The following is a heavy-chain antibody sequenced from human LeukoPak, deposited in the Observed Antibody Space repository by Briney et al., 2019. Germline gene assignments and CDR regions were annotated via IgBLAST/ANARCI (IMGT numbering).Heavy chain of an antibody. CDR1: GFTFSSYA. J-gene: IGHJ4*02. V-gene: IGHV3-30-3*01. Sequence: GRSLRLSCAASGFTFSSYAMRWVRQAPGKGLEWVAVISYDGSNKYYADSVKGRFTISRDNSKNTLYLQMNSLRAEDTAVYYCARGPDYGEAQTSWDLSLGPVGYWGQGTLVTVSS. CDR3: ARGPDYGEAQTSWDLSLGPVGY. D-gene: IGHD4-17*01. CDR2: ISYDGSNK.